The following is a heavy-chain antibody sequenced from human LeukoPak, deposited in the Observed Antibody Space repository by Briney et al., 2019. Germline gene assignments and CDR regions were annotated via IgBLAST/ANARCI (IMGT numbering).Heavy chain of an antibody. CDR1: GFTFSIYA. D-gene: IGHD2-2*01. CDR3: AKEHREYCSSTSCPNWIDP. V-gene: IGHV3-23*01. J-gene: IGHJ5*02. Sequence: PGGSLRLSGAASGFTFSIYAMSWVRQAPGKGLEWVSAISASGGTTYYADSVKGRFTISRDNSKNTLYLQMSSLRAEDTAVYYCAKEHREYCSSTSCPNWIDPWGQGTLVTVSS. CDR2: ISASGGTT.